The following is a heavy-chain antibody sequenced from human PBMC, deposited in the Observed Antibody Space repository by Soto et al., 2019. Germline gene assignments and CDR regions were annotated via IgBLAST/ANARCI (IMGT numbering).Heavy chain of an antibody. CDR2: IYYSGST. D-gene: IGHD2-2*01. J-gene: IGHJ4*02. CDR1: GGSISSGGYY. CDR3: ARVGSSTIVVVPAAQGGYFDY. Sequence: SETLSLTCTVSGGSISSGGYYWSWIRQHPGKGLEWIGYIYYSGSTYYNPSLKSRVTISVDTSKNQFSLKLSSVTAADTAVYYCARVGSSTIVVVPAAQGGYFDYWGQGTLVTVSS. V-gene: IGHV4-31*03.